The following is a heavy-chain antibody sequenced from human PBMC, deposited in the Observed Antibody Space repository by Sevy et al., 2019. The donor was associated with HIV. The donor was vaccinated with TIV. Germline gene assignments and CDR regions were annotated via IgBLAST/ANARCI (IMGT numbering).Heavy chain of an antibody. CDR3: ARRAGQGDYYYYYYYMDV. V-gene: IGHV5-51*01. CDR2: IYPGDSDT. J-gene: IGHJ6*03. CDR1: GYSFTSYW. D-gene: IGHD6-13*01. Sequence: GESLKISCKGSGYSFTSYWISWVRQMPGKGLEWMGIIYPGDSDTRYSPSFQGQVTISADKSISTAYLQWSSLKASDTAMYYCARRAGQGDYYYYYYYMDVWGKGTTVTVSS.